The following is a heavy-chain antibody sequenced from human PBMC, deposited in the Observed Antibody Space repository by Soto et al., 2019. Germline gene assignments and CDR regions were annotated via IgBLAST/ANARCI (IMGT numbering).Heavy chain of an antibody. Sequence: VQLVESGGGLVQPGRSLRLSCAASGFTFDDYAMHWVRQAPGKGLEWVSGISWNSGSIGYADSVKGRFTISRDNAKNSLYLQMNSLRAEDTALYYCAKGLYDSSGYHAFDIWGQGTMVTVSS. CDR3: AKGLYDSSGYHAFDI. V-gene: IGHV3-9*01. J-gene: IGHJ3*02. CDR1: GFTFDDYA. D-gene: IGHD3-22*01. CDR2: ISWNSGSI.